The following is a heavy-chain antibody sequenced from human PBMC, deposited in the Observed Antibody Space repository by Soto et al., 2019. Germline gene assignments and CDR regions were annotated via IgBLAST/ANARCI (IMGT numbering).Heavy chain of an antibody. V-gene: IGHV3-23*01. J-gene: IGHJ1*01. Sequence: EVQLLDSGGGLVQPGESLRLSCAASGFIFSNYAMNWVRQAPGKGLEWVSTIGANGGPTYYADSVKGRFTISRDNSRDTLYLRMNSLRPEDTAVYYCAKRPLALLVFYFWGQVTLVAVAS. D-gene: IGHD2-8*02. CDR1: GFIFSNYA. CDR2: IGANGGPT. CDR3: AKRPLALLVFYF.